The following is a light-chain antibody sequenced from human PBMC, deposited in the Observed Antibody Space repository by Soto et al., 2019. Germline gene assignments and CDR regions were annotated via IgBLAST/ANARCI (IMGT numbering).Light chain of an antibody. J-gene: IGKJ3*01. CDR1: QSVSFY. Sequence: EIVLTQSPATLSSSPGERATLSCRASQSVSFYFAWYQQKPGQAPRLLIYDASNRATGIPARFSGSGSGTDFTLTISSLEPEDFAVYYCQHRSNWPPFTFGPGTKVDIK. V-gene: IGKV3-11*01. CDR2: DAS. CDR3: QHRSNWPPFT.